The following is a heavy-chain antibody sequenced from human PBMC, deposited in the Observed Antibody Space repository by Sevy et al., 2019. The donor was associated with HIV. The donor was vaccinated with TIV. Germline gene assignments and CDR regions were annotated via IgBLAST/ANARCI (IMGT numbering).Heavy chain of an antibody. Sequence: GGSPRLSCAASGFTFSSYGMHWVRQAPDKGLEWVAVIWYDGTNKYYADSVKGRFTISRDNSKNTLYLQMSSLRAEDTAVYYCARDKLPPVMVTMVRGALSYFFDYWGQGTLVTVSS. V-gene: IGHV3-33*01. CDR3: ARDKLPPVMVTMVRGALSYFFDY. D-gene: IGHD3-10*01. CDR2: IWYDGTNK. CDR1: GFTFSSYG. J-gene: IGHJ4*02.